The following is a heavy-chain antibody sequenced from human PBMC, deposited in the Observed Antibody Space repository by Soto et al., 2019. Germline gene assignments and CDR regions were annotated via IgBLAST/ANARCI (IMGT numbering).Heavy chain of an antibody. V-gene: IGHV3-23*01. D-gene: IGHD3-10*01. J-gene: IGHJ4*02. CDR2: ISGSGGST. Sequence: GGSLRLSCAASGFTFSSYAMSWVRQAPGKGLEWVSAISGSGGSTYYADSVKGRFTISRDNSKNTLYLQMNSLRAEDTAVYYCAKDRPTYYYGSGSYYRWGQGTLVTVSS. CDR3: AKDRPTYYYGSGSYYR. CDR1: GFTFSSYA.